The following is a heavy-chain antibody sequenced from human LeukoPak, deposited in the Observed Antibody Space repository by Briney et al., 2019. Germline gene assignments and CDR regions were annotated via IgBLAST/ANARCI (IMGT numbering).Heavy chain of an antibody. CDR3: ARTSYGMDV. CDR1: GGSFSGYY. CDR2: INHSGST. J-gene: IGHJ6*02. V-gene: IGHV4-34*01. Sequence: SETLSLTCAVYGGSFSGYYWSWIRQPPGKGLECIGEINHSGSTNYNPSLKSRVTISVDTSKNQFSLKLSSVTAADTAVYYCARTSYGMDVWGQGTTVTVSS.